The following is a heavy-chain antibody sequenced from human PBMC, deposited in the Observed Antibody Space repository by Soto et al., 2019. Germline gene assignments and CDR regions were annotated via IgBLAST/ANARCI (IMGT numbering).Heavy chain of an antibody. V-gene: IGHV4-39*01. CDR2: IYYSGRT. Sequence: SETLSLTCTVTGDSINSRSYYWGWIRQPPGKGLEWIGSIYYSGRTYNNPSLRSRVSMSIDTSKDQFSLKLSSVTAADTAVYYCARQRPTDGRWEFANYYGMDVWGQGTPVTVSS. CDR3: ARQRPTDGRWEFANYYGMDV. CDR1: GDSINSRSYY. J-gene: IGHJ6*02. D-gene: IGHD1-26*01.